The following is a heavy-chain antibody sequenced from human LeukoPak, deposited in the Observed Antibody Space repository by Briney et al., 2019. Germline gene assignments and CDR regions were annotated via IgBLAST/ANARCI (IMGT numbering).Heavy chain of an antibody. J-gene: IGHJ5*01. D-gene: IGHD2-15*01. CDR2: ISGSGEMT. V-gene: IGHV3-23*01. CDR3: AKGKETRGTSWFDS. CDR1: GLTLSTYA. Sequence: GGSLRLSCAASGLTLSTYAMSWVRQAPGKGLEWVSSISGSGEMTYYADSVKGRFTISRDNSWNSLNLQMNSLRAEDSAVYYCAKGKETRGTSWFDSWGQGTLVTVSS.